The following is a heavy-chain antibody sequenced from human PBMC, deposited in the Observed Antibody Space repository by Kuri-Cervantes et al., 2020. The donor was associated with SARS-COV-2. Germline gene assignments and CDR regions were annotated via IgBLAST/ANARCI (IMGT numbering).Heavy chain of an antibody. J-gene: IGHJ1*01. CDR1: GFTFSDYY. V-gene: IGHV3-23*01. CDR3: AKDFQYYNSEYFQH. Sequence: GESLKISCAASGFTFSDYYMSWIRQAPGKGLEWVSAISGSGGSTYYADSVKGRFTISRDNSKNTLYLQMNSLRAEDTAVYYCAKDFQYYNSEYFQHWGQGTLVTVSS. CDR2: ISGSGGST. D-gene: IGHD2/OR15-2a*01.